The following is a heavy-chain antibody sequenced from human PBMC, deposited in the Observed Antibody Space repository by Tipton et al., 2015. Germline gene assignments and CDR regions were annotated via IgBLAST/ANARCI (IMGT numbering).Heavy chain of an antibody. D-gene: IGHD6-6*01. CDR3: ARVATRGSSTYYFEN. CDR2: IKRGGSEK. CDR1: GFTFSDYW. J-gene: IGHJ4*02. Sequence: GSLRLSCAASGFTFSDYWMSWVRQAPGKGLEWVASIKRGGSEKYYVDSVKGRFTISRDNAKNSLYLQMNSLRDEDVAVYYCARVATRGSSTYYFENWGQGNLVTVSS. V-gene: IGHV3-7*01.